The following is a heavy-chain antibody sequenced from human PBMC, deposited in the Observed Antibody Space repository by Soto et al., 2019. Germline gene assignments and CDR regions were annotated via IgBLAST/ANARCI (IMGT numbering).Heavy chain of an antibody. CDR2: ISRYGDIT. CDR3: AKDRYLDHDSRGYLFDN. J-gene: IGHJ4*02. CDR1: GFTFNIYA. V-gene: IGHV3-23*01. Sequence: PGGSLRLSCAASGFTFNIYAMTWVRQAPGKGLEWVTAISRYGDITYYADYVEGRFTISRDNSKNTLYLQMNSLRAEDTAVYYCAKDRYLDHDSRGYLFDNWGQGTLVTVSS. D-gene: IGHD3-22*01.